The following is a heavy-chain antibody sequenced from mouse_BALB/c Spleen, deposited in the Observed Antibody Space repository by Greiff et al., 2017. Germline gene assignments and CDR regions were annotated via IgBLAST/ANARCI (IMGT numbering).Heavy chain of an antibody. J-gene: IGHJ1*01. CDR3: AREANYYGSSYGYFDV. CDR1: GFNIKDTY. Sequence: VQLQQSGAELVKPGASVKLSCTASGFNIKDTYMPWVKQRPEQGLEWIGRIDPANGNTKYDPKFQGKATITADTSSNTAYLQLSSLTSEDTAVYYCAREANYYGSSYGYFDVWGAGTTVTVAS. D-gene: IGHD1-1*01. CDR2: IDPANGNT. V-gene: IGHV14-3*02.